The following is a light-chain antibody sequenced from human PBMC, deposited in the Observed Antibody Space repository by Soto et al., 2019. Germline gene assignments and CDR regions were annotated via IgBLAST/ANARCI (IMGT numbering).Light chain of an antibody. CDR2: GAS. CDR3: QQYHNWPPIN. J-gene: IGKJ5*01. V-gene: IGKV3-15*01. Sequence: EILMTQSPATLSVSPGETATLSFRASQSVSTKLAWYQQKPGQAPRLLINGASTRATGVPARFSGWGSGTEFTLTISSLQSEDFAVYYCQQYHNWPPINFGQGKRLEIK. CDR1: QSVSTK.